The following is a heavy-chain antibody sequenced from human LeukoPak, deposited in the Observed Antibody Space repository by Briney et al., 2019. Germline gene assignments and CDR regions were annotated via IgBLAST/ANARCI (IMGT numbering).Heavy chain of an antibody. CDR2: IYPGDSDT. J-gene: IGHJ4*02. CDR1: GYTFTTYW. CDR3: ATRQTGSGPLYYFDY. V-gene: IGHV5-51*01. Sequence: GESLKISCQASGYTFTTYWIGWVRQMPGKGLEWMGVIYPGDSDTRYSSSFQGQVTISADKSLSTAYLQWSSLKTSDTAIYCCATRQTGSGPLYYFDYWGQGALVTVSS. D-gene: IGHD3-10*01.